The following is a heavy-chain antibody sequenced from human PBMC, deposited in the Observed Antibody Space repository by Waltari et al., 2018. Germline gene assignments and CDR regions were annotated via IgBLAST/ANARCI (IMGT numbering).Heavy chain of an antibody. CDR2: INHSGST. CDR1: GGSFSGYY. V-gene: IGHV4-34*01. CDR3: ARGRWRSLYGHGSWSYFDY. D-gene: IGHD3-10*01. J-gene: IGHJ4*02. Sequence: QVQLQQWGAGLLKPSETLSLICAVYGGSFSGYYWSWIRQPPGKGLEWIGEINHSGSTNYNPSLKSRVTISVDTSKNQFSLKLSSVTAADTAVYYCARGRWRSLYGHGSWSYFDYWGQGTLVTVSS.